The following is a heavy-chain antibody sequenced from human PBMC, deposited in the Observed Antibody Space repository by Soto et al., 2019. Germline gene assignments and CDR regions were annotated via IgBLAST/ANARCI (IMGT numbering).Heavy chain of an antibody. CDR3: VQSRCGGDCLRSYSSHYYYGMDV. CDR1: GFSLSTGGMG. J-gene: IGHJ6*02. Sequence: QITLKESGPTLVKPTQTLTLTCTFSGFSLSTGGMGVGWIRQPPGKALEWLALIYWDNDKRYSPSLKSRLTVTKDTSKNQVVLTRTNMDPVDTATYYCVQSRCGGDCLRSYSSHYYYGMDVWGQGTTVTVFS. D-gene: IGHD2-21*02. V-gene: IGHV2-5*02. CDR2: IYWDNDK.